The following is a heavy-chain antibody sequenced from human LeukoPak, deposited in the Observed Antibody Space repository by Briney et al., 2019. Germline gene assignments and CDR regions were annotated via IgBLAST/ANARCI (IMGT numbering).Heavy chain of an antibody. J-gene: IGHJ4*02. CDR2: ISGSGGST. CDR3: AKVYCSSTSCSRPAPFDY. D-gene: IGHD2-2*01. Sequence: GGSLRLSYAASGFTFSSYAMSWVRQAPGKGLEWVSAISGSGGSTYYADSVKGRFTISRDNSKNTLYLQMNSLRAEDTAVYYCAKVYCSSTSCSRPAPFDYWGQGTLVTVSS. CDR1: GFTFSSYA. V-gene: IGHV3-23*01.